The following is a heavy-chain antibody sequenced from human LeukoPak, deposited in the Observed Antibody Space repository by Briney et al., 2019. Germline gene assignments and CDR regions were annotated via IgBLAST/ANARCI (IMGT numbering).Heavy chain of an antibody. V-gene: IGHV1-69*04. CDR3: ARDKGVIPDLNYYGMDV. J-gene: IGHJ6*02. CDR1: GGTFSSYA. Sequence: GASVKVSCKASGGTFSSYAISWVRQAPGQGLEWMGRIIPILGIANYAQKFQGRVTITADKSTSTAYMELSSLRSEDTAVYYCARDKGVIPDLNYYGMDVWGQGTTVTVSS. D-gene: IGHD1-14*01. CDR2: IIPILGIA.